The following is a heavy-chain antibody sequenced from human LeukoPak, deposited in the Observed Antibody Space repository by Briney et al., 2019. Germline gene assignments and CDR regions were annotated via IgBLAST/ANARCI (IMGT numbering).Heavy chain of an antibody. V-gene: IGHV4-39*01. J-gene: IGHJ4*02. CDR3: ARLTKGRYFDYIFDY. CDR1: GGSVSNTLHY. Sequence: SETLSLTCSVSGGSVSNTLHYWGWIRQPPGKGLEWIGNINYIGSSAYNPSLRSRVTVSVDTSKSQFSLKMRSVTAADTAVYYCARLTKGRYFDYIFDYWGQGSLVTVSS. CDR2: INYIGSS. D-gene: IGHD3-9*01.